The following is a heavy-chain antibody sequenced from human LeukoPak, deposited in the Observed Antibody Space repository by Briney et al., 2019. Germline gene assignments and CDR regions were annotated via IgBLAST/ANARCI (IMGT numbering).Heavy chain of an antibody. CDR2: ISSSSSYI. CDR1: GLTFSSYS. V-gene: IGHV3-21*01. Sequence: GGSLRLSCAASGLTFSSYSMNWVRQAPGKGLEWVSSISSSSSYIYYADSVKGRFTISRDNAKNSLYLQMNSLRAEDTAVYYCARFPFGITTYYYYYMDVWGKGTTVTVSS. CDR3: ARFPFGITTYYYYYMDV. J-gene: IGHJ6*03. D-gene: IGHD3-16*01.